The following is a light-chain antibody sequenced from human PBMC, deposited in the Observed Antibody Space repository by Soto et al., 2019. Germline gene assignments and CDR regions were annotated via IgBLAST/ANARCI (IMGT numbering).Light chain of an antibody. CDR3: LSKTSSISYV. CDR1: TSDVGGYNY. Sequence: QSVLTQPASVSGSPGQSITISCTGTTSDVGGYNYVSWYRQHPGKVPKLLIHEVSNRPSGVSNRFSGSKSGNTAPLTISGLQAEDEADYYCLSKTSSISYVFGTGTKVTVL. V-gene: IGLV2-14*01. CDR2: EVS. J-gene: IGLJ1*01.